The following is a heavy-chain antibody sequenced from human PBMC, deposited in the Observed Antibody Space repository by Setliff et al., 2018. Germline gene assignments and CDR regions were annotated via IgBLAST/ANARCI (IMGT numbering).Heavy chain of an antibody. Sequence: ASVKVSCKASGSTFRSDGFNWVRQAPGQGLEWMGRIIPVFRTAKYAQKFQGRVTITADESTRTAYMELSSVRFEDTAVYYCARDRNDNYESSGYYYAGGYMDVWGKGTTVTVSS. V-gene: IGHV1-69*13. D-gene: IGHD3-22*01. CDR2: IIPVFRTA. J-gene: IGHJ6*03. CDR1: GSTFRSDG. CDR3: ARDRNDNYESSGYYYAGGYMDV.